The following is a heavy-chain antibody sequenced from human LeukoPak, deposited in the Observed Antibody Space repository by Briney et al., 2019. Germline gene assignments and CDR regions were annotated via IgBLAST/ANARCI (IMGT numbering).Heavy chain of an antibody. CDR2: INTAGST. V-gene: IGHV3-74*01. Sequence: QPGGSLRLSCEVSGLTFSNVWMHWVRHTPGQGLVWVCRINTAGSTVYADPVKGRFTISRDNAKNMVYLQMNSLRTEDTAVYYCASFRDTDNWGRGTMVTVSS. J-gene: IGHJ3*01. CDR3: ASFRDTDN. D-gene: IGHD2-21*01. CDR1: GLTFSNVW.